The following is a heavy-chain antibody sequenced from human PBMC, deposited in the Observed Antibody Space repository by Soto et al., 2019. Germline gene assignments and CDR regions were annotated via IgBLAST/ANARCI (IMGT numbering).Heavy chain of an antibody. J-gene: IGHJ3*02. Sequence: NPXGSLRLSCAASGFTFSSYSMNWVRQAPGKGLEWVSSISSSSSYIYYADSVKGRFTISRDNAKNSLYLQMNSLRAEDTAVYYCARGVTVTNSAFDIWGQGTMVTVS. CDR1: GFTFSSYS. CDR2: ISSSSSYI. D-gene: IGHD4-17*01. V-gene: IGHV3-21*01. CDR3: ARGVTVTNSAFDI.